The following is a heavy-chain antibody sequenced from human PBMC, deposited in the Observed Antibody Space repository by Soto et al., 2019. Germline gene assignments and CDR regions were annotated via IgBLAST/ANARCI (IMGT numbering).Heavy chain of an antibody. V-gene: IGHV1-3*01. J-gene: IGHJ4*02. D-gene: IGHD6-13*01. CDR3: AREGSSRWYVGYFDD. CDR2: INAGNGNT. CDR1: GYTFTSYA. Sequence: ASVKVSCKASGYTFTSYAMHWVRQAPGQRLEWMGWINAGNGNTKYSQKFQGRVTITRDTSASTAYMELSSLRSEDTAVYYCAREGSSRWYVGYFDDWGQGTLDTVSS.